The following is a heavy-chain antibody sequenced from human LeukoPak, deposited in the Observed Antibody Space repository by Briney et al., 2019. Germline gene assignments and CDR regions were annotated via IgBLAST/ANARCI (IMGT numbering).Heavy chain of an antibody. V-gene: IGHV4-4*07. Sequence: SETLSLTCTVSGGSISSYYWSWVRQPAGKGLEWIGHIYTTGTTNYNPSLKSRVTMSVDTSKNQFSLKLSSVTAADTAVYYCATERGGRSSSDWGQGTLVTVSS. CDR2: IYTTGTT. D-gene: IGHD6-6*01. J-gene: IGHJ4*02. CDR3: ATERGGRSSSD. CDR1: GGSISSYY.